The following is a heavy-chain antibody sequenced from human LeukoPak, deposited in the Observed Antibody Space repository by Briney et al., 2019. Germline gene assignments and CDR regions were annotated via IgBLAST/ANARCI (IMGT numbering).Heavy chain of an antibody. J-gene: IGHJ4*02. CDR2: IYYSGST. Sequence: SETLSLTCTVSGGSISSYYWGWIRQPPGKGLEWIGYIYYSGSTNYNPSLKSRVTISVDTSKNQFSLKLSSVTAADTAVYYCARNRGYSYATVGRYFDYWGQGTLVTVSS. CDR1: GGSISSYY. CDR3: ARNRGYSYATVGRYFDY. V-gene: IGHV4-59*12. D-gene: IGHD5-18*01.